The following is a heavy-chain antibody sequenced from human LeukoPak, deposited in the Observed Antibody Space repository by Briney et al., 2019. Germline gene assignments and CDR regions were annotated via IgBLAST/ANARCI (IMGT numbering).Heavy chain of an antibody. V-gene: IGHV4-38-2*02. CDR3: ARDSGGGGLYETSGYYYYDY. Sequence: KPSETLSLTCSVSGYSISSGYYWCWIRQAPDKGLEWIRTIYHSGNTHFNPSLRGRVTISVDTPKNQFSLKMNSVTAADSATYYCARDSGGGGLYETSGYYYYDYWGQGSLVTVSS. CDR1: GYSISSGYY. J-gene: IGHJ4*02. D-gene: IGHD3-22*01. CDR2: IYHSGNT.